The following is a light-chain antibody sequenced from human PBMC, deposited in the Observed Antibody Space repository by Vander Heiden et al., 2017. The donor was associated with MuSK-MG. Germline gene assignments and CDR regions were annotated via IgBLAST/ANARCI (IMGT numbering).Light chain of an antibody. CDR1: SSDVGGYNF. CDR3: CSNAGSSTCM. J-gene: IGLJ3*02. Sequence: QSALTQPASVSGSPGQSITISCTGTSSDVGGYNFVSWYQQHPGNAPKLMIYKVSRRTSGVSNRFSGSKSGNTASLTISGHHAEDEDDYYCCSNAGSSTCMFGGGTKLTVL. CDR2: KVS. V-gene: IGLV2-23*02.